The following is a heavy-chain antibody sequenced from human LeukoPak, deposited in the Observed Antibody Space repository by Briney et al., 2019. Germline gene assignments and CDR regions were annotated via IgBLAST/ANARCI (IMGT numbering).Heavy chain of an antibody. V-gene: IGHV3-7*01. J-gene: IGHJ4*02. D-gene: IGHD3-3*01. CDR2: IKQDGSEK. CDR3: ARDRYDFWSGSNFDY. CDR1: GFTFSSYA. Sequence: PGGSLRLSCAASGFTFSSYAMSWVRQAPGKGLEWVANIKQDGSEKYYVDSVKGRFTISRDNAKNSLYLQMNSLRAEDTAVYYCARDRYDFWSGSNFDYWGQGTLVTVSS.